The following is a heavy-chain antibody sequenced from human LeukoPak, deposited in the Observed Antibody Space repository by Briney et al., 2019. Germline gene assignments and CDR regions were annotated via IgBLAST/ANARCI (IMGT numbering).Heavy chain of an antibody. D-gene: IGHD4-23*01. CDR1: GFTFSSYD. V-gene: IGHV3-13*01. Sequence: GGSLRLSCAASGFTFSSYDMHWVRQAPGKGLEWVSAISTAGDTYYPGSVKGRFTISRENAKNSLYLQMNSLRAGDTAAYYCARAVRRYYGMDVWGQGTTVTVSS. CDR2: ISTAGDT. CDR3: ARAVRRYYGMDV. J-gene: IGHJ6*02.